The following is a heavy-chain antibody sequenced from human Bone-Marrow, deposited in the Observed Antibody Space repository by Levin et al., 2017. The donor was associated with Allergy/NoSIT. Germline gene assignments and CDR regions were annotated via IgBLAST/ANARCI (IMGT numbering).Heavy chain of an antibody. Sequence: SETLSLTCSVSGVSISNSRNYWVWIRQPPGKGLEWVASVYRTGSTYYSPSLESRLTISVDTSQNHLSLRLNSVTAADTAVYYCAIFPYIYYYDSVTLRWGQGTLVTVSS. CDR1: GVSISNSRNY. CDR2: VYRTGST. J-gene: IGHJ4*02. CDR3: AIFPYIYYYDSVTLR. D-gene: IGHD3-10*01. V-gene: IGHV4-39*02.